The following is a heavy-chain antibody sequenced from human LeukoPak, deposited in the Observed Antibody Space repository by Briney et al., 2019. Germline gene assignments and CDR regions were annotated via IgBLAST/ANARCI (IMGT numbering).Heavy chain of an antibody. V-gene: IGHV1-3*03. CDR1: GYTFTSYA. J-gene: IGHJ4*02. CDR3: ARDQSYGDYPDY. Sequence: WASVKVSCKASGYTFTSYAMHWVRQAPGQRLEWMGWINAGNGNTKYSQEFQGRVTITRDTSASTAYMELSSLRSEDMAVYHCARDQSYGDYPDYWGQGTLVTVSS. CDR2: INAGNGNT. D-gene: IGHD4-17*01.